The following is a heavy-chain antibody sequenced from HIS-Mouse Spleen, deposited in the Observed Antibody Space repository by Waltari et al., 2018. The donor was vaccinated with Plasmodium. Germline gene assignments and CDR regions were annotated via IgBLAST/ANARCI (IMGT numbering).Heavy chain of an antibody. CDR2: ISYDGRNK. CDR1: GFTFSGYA. D-gene: IGHD3-10*01. Sequence: QVQLVESGGGVVQPGRSLRLSCAASGFTFSGYAMHWVRQAPGKGLEWVAVISYDGRNKYYADSVKGRFTISRDNSKNTLYLQMNSLRAEDTAVYYCALSGHWGQGTLVTVSS. V-gene: IGHV3-30*04. CDR3: ALSGH. J-gene: IGHJ4*02.